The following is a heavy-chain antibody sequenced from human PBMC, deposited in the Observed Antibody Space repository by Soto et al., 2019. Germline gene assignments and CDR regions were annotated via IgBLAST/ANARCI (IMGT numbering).Heavy chain of an antibody. Sequence: SQTLSVTSTVSGGTISGHCCSWIRQPPGKGLEWIGYIYYSGSTNYNPSLKSRVTISVDTSKNQFSLKLSSVTAADTAVYYCARVWGGAFDIWGQGTMVTVSS. D-gene: IGHD3-10*01. CDR3: ARVWGGAFDI. CDR2: IYYSGST. V-gene: IGHV4-59*11. J-gene: IGHJ3*02. CDR1: GGTISGHC.